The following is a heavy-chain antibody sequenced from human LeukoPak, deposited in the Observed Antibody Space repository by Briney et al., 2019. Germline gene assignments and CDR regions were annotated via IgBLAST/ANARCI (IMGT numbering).Heavy chain of an antibody. V-gene: IGHV2-5*02. J-gene: IGHJ4*02. Sequence: AGPTLVNPTQTLTLTCTFAGFSLSTSGVGVGWIRQPPGKDLEWLGLIDWDDDKRYSPSVKSRLTITKDTSKSHVVLTMTNMDPVDTATYYCAHRHQGGGVSTWGQGTLVTVSS. CDR3: AHRHQGGGVST. CDR1: GFSLSTSGVG. D-gene: IGHD2-21*01. CDR2: IDWDDDK.